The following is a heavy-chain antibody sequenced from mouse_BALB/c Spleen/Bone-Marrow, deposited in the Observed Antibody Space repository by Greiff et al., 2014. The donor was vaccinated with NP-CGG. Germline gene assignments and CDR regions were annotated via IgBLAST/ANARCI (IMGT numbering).Heavy chain of an antibody. CDR1: GYTFTNYH. Sequence: EVKLVESGAELVRPGASVKISCKAFGYTFTNYHINWVKQRPGQGLDWIGCINPYNDYTSYNQKFKGKATLTVDKSSSTAYMELSSLTSEDSAVYYCARSASYYFDYWGQGTTLTVSS. CDR2: INPYNDYT. CDR3: ARSASYYFDY. V-gene: IGHV1S45*01. J-gene: IGHJ2*01.